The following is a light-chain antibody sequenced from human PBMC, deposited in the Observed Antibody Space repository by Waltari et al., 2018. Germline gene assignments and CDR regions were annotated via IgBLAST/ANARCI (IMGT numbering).Light chain of an antibody. Sequence: QTVVTQEPSSPVSPGETVTPTMALRFGPLSTTSHHTWYQHTPAHAPRTLVYKANARSSGVPDRFSGSILGNTAALTITGAQADDESDYYCALYMGSGIWVFGGGTRLTVL. J-gene: IGLJ3*02. CDR2: KAN. CDR3: ALYMGSGIWV. V-gene: IGLV8-61*01. CDR1: FGPLSTTSH.